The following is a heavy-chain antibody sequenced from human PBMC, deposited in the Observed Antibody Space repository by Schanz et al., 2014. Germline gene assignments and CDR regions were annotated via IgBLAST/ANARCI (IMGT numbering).Heavy chain of an antibody. V-gene: IGHV1-18*01. CDR2: ISTSNGNT. CDR3: ARAKRFGDMDV. Sequence: QVQLVQSGDEVKKPGASVKVSCKTSGYTFSDYGITWVRQAPGQGLEWMGWISTSNGNTNYIQKLQGRVTMTTDTSTSTAYMELRSLRSDDTAVYYCARAKRFGDMDVWGQGTTVTVSS. D-gene: IGHD3-10*01. J-gene: IGHJ6*02. CDR1: GYTFSDYG.